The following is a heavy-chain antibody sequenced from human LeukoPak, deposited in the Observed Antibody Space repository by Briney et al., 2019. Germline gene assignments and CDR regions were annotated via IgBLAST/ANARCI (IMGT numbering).Heavy chain of an antibody. CDR1: GFTFNNYG. D-gene: IGHD3-10*01. CDR2: IRFDGSKK. Sequence: GGSLRLSCVASGFTFNNYGIHWIRQAPGKGLEWVAFIRFDGSKKFYSDSVKGRFTISRDNSKNTLYLQMNSLRAEDSAAYFCAKDRPPQYDSGTYSDYWGQGTLVTVSS. J-gene: IGHJ4*02. CDR3: AKDRPPQYDSGTYSDY. V-gene: IGHV3-30*02.